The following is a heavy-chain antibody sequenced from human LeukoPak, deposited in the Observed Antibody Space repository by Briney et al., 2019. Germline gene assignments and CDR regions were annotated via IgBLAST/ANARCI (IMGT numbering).Heavy chain of an antibody. Sequence: SETLSLTCTVSGYFISSGYYWGWIRQPPGKGLQWIGSINHSGSTNYNPSLKSRVTISVDTSKNQFSLKLSSVTAADTAVYYCARSERFKRGYSYSMRVYYFDYWGQGTLVTVSS. CDR2: INHSGST. CDR3: ARSERFKRGYSYSMRVYYFDY. J-gene: IGHJ4*02. D-gene: IGHD5-18*01. V-gene: IGHV4-38-2*02. CDR1: GYFISSGYY.